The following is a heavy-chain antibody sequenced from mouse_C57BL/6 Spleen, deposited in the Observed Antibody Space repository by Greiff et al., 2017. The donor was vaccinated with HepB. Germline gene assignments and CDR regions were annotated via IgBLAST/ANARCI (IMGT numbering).Heavy chain of an antibody. CDR1: GYTFTSYD. V-gene: IGHV1-85*01. Sequence: VQLQQSGPELVKPGASVKLSCKASGYTFTSYDINWVKQRPGQGLEWIGWIYPRDGSTKYNEKFKGKATLTVDTSSSTAYMELHSLTSEDSAVYFCARSVITTVVATRYFDVWGTGTTVTVSS. D-gene: IGHD1-1*01. CDR3: ARSVITTVVATRYFDV. CDR2: IYPRDGST. J-gene: IGHJ1*03.